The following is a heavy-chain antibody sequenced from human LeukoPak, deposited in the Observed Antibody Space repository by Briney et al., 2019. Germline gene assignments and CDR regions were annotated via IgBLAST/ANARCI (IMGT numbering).Heavy chain of an antibody. CDR3: ARSARFLEWLSDGMDV. J-gene: IGHJ6*02. Sequence: ASVKVSCKASGYTFTSYDINWVRQATGQGLEWMGWMNPNSGNTGYAQKFQGRVTMTRNTSISTAYMELSSLRSEDTAVYYCARSARFLEWLSDGMDVWGQGTTVTVSS. CDR2: MNPNSGNT. V-gene: IGHV1-8*01. CDR1: GYTFTSYD. D-gene: IGHD3-3*01.